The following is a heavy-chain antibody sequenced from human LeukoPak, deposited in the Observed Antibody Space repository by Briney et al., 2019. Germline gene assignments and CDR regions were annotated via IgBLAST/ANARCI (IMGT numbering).Heavy chain of an antibody. J-gene: IGHJ4*02. V-gene: IGHV3-64*01. D-gene: IGHD6-19*01. CDR3: ARVGQAVAGLDY. Sequence: GGSLRLSCAASGFTFSSYAMHWVRQAPGKGPEYVSAISSNGGSTYYANSVKGRFTISRDNSKNTLYLQMGSLRAEDMAVYYCARVGQAVAGLDYWGQGTLVTVSS. CDR1: GFTFSSYA. CDR2: ISSNGGST.